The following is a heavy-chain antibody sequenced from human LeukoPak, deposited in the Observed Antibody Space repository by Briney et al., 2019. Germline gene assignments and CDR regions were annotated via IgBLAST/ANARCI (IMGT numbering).Heavy chain of an antibody. J-gene: IGHJ4*02. V-gene: IGHV4-39*07. Sequence: RPSETLPLTCTVSGDSISSSSYYWGWIRRPPGKGLEWIGSIYYSGNTYYNPSLKSRVTISVDTSKNQFSLKLSSVTAADTAVYYCSRDRYCSSTSCYPDYWGQGTLVTVSS. D-gene: IGHD2-2*01. CDR3: SRDRYCSSTSCYPDY. CDR1: GDSISSSSYY. CDR2: IYYSGNT.